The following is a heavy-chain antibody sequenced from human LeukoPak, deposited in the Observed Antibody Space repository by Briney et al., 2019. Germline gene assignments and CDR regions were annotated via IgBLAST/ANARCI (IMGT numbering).Heavy chain of an antibody. D-gene: IGHD6-13*01. J-gene: IGHJ6*02. V-gene: IGHV3-7*01. CDR2: IKQDGSEK. CDR1: GFTFSSYW. CDR3: ARDGGSSWYYYYYGMDV. Sequence: PGGSLRLSCAASGFTFSSYWMSWVRQAPGKGLEWVANIKQDGSEKYYVDSVKGRFTISRDNAKNSLCLQMNSLRAEDTAVYYCARDGGSSWYYYYYGMDVWGQGTTVTVSS.